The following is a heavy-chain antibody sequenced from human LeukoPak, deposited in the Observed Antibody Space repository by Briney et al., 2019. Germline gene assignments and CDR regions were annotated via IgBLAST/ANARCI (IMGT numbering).Heavy chain of an antibody. CDR1: GYSFTSYW. V-gene: IGHV5-51*01. D-gene: IGHD3-22*01. Sequence: GESLKISCKGSGYSFTSYWIGWVRQIPGKGLEWMGIIYPGDSDTRYSPSFQGQVTISADKSISTAYLQWSSLKASDTAMYYCARHQTMIVSSYAFDIWGQGTMVTVSS. CDR3: ARHQTMIVSSYAFDI. CDR2: IYPGDSDT. J-gene: IGHJ3*02.